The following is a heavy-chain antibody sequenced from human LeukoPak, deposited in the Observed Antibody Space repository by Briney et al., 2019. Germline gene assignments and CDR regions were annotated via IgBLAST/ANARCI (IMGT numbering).Heavy chain of an antibody. CDR1: GYTFTSYG. CDR3: ARYPLGVVATNRNDY. Sequence: ASVKVSCKASGYTFTSYGISWVRQAPGQGLEWMGWISDYNGDTNYAQKLQGRVTLTTDTSTTTAYMDLRSLRSDDTAVYYCARYPLGVVATNRNDYWGQGTLVTVSS. CDR2: ISDYNGDT. D-gene: IGHD5-12*01. J-gene: IGHJ4*02. V-gene: IGHV1-18*01.